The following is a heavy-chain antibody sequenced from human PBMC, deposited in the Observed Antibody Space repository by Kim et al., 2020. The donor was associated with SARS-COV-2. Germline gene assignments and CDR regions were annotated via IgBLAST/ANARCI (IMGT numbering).Heavy chain of an antibody. CDR2: INSDGSST. V-gene: IGHV3-74*01. CDR3: ARGGTYYDILTGQLIDY. Sequence: GGSLRLSCAASGFTFSSYWMHWVRQAPGKGLVWVSRINSDGSSTSYADSVKGRFTISRDNAKNTLYLQMNSLRAEDTAVYYCARGGTYYDILTGQLIDYWGQGTLVTVSS. J-gene: IGHJ4*02. CDR1: GFTFSSYW. D-gene: IGHD3-9*01.